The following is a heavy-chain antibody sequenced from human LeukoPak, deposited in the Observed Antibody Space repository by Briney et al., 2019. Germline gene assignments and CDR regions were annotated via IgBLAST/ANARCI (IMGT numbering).Heavy chain of an antibody. V-gene: IGHV4-34*01. Sequence: SETLSLTRAVYGGSFSGYYWSWIRQPPGKGLEWIGEINHSGSTNYNPSLKSRVTISVDTSKNQFSLKLSSVTAADTAVYYCARGRCSGGSCYPRYYYYYMDVWGKGTMVTVSS. CDR1: GGSFSGYY. D-gene: IGHD2-15*01. CDR2: INHSGST. J-gene: IGHJ6*03. CDR3: ARGRCSGGSCYPRYYYYYMDV.